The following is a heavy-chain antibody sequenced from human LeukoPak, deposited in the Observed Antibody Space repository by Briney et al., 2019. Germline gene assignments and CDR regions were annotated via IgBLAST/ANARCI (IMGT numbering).Heavy chain of an antibody. CDR2: ISYDGSNK. CDR1: GFTFSSYA. Sequence: GGSLRLSCAASGFTFSSYAMHWVRQVPGKGLDWVAVISYDGSNKYYADSVKGRFTISRDNSKNTLYLQMNSLRAEDTAVYYCATVPFTGTTDYYYMDVWGKGTTVTVSS. J-gene: IGHJ6*03. CDR3: ATVPFTGTTDYYYMDV. V-gene: IGHV3-30-3*01. D-gene: IGHD1-7*01.